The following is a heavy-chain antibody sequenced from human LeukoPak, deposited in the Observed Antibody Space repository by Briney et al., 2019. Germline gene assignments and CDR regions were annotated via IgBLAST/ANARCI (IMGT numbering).Heavy chain of an antibody. V-gene: IGHV3-53*01. CDR2: IHSGGTT. Sequence: GGSLRLSCAASGFTVSSSYMSWVRQAPGKGLEWVSVIHSGGTTYYADSVKGRFTISRDKSKNTLYLHMSSLRAEDTALYYCAKAREDTYYYDSSGYYFATPLDYWGQGTLVTVSS. CDR1: GFTVSSSY. D-gene: IGHD3-22*01. CDR3: AKAREDTYYYDSSGYYFATPLDY. J-gene: IGHJ4*02.